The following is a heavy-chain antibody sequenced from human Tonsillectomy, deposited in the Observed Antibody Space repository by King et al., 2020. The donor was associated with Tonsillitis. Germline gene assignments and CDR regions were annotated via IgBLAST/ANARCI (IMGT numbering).Heavy chain of an antibody. CDR1: GFSFSNYA. J-gene: IGHJ4*02. Sequence: VQLVESGGSLVQPGGSLRLSCAASGFSFSNYAMSLVRQAPGKGPEWVSGITGSGDSTYYADSVKGRFTISRDNSKDTLYLEMNSLRVEDTAVYYCARRDYYDSSDFAPLFDYWGQGTLVSLSS. V-gene: IGHV3-23*04. CDR3: ARRDYYDSSDFAPLFDY. CDR2: ITGSGDST. D-gene: IGHD3-22*01.